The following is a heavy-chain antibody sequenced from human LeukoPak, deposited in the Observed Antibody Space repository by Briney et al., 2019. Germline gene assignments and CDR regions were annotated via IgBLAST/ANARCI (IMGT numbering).Heavy chain of an antibody. Sequence: GGSLRLSCAASGFTFSSYGMHWVRQAPGKGLEWVAFIRHDGSNKYYADSVKGRFTISRDNSKNTLYLQMNSLRAEDTAVYYCAKDSRQWLVRSYFDYWGQGTLVTVSS. V-gene: IGHV3-30*02. J-gene: IGHJ4*02. CDR1: GFTFSSYG. CDR3: AKDSRQWLVRSYFDY. D-gene: IGHD6-19*01. CDR2: IRHDGSNK.